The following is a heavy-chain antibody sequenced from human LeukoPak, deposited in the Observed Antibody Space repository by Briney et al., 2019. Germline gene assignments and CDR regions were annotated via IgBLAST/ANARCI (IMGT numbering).Heavy chain of an antibody. CDR3: ARHLSIAAVGDDYYYMDV. V-gene: IGHV5-51*01. Sequence: GESLKISCKGSGYSFTSYYIGWVRQMPGKGLEWMGIIYPGDSDTRYSPSFQGQVTISADKSISTAYLQWSSLKASDTAMYYCARHLSIAAVGDDYYYMDVWGKGTTVTVSS. CDR1: GYSFTSYY. CDR2: IYPGDSDT. J-gene: IGHJ6*03. D-gene: IGHD6-13*01.